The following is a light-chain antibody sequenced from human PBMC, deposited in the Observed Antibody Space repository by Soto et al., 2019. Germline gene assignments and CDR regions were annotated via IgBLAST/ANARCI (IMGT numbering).Light chain of an antibody. CDR2: GAS. CDR1: QSVSRSY. Sequence: ETVLTQSPGTLSLSPGDRATLSCRAGQSVSRSYLAWYQQKPGQAPRLLMYGASSRAAGIPDRFSGSGSGTDFTLTISRLEPEDFAMYYCQQYATSRWTFGQGTKVEIK. V-gene: IGKV3-20*01. CDR3: QQYATSRWT. J-gene: IGKJ1*01.